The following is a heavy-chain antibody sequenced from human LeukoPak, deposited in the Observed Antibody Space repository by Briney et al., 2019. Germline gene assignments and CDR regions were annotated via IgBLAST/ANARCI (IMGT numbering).Heavy chain of an antibody. J-gene: IGHJ4*02. V-gene: IGHV1-18*01. CDR3: ARDYGVGAAAATGY. Sequence: ASVKVSCKASGYTFTSYGVSWVRQAPGEGLEWMGWISAYNGNTNYAQKLQGRVTMTTDTSTSTAYMELRSLRSDDTAVYYCARDYGVGAAAATGYWGQRTLVTVSS. CDR2: ISAYNGNT. CDR1: GYTFTSYG. D-gene: IGHD6-13*01.